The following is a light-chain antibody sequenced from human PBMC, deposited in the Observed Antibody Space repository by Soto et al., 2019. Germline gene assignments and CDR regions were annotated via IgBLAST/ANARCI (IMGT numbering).Light chain of an antibody. Sequence: QSALTQPPSASGPPGQSVTISCTGTSSDVGGYNYVSWYQQHPGKAPKLMIFGVTKRPSGVPDRFYGSKSGNTASLTVAGLQAEDEADYYCSSYAGSKNYVFGTGTKLTVL. V-gene: IGLV2-8*01. J-gene: IGLJ1*01. CDR1: SSDVGGYNY. CDR3: SSYAGSKNYV. CDR2: GVT.